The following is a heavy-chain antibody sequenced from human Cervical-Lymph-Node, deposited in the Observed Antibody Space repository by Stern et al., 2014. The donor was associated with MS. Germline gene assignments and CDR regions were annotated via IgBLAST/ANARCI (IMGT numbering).Heavy chain of an antibody. V-gene: IGHV3-11*01. CDR1: GFTFSDYF. CDR2: ISSSGGIK. Sequence: VQLVESGGGLVKPGGSLRLSCAASGFTFSDYFMRWIRQAPGTGLECVSYISSSGGIKYYADSVKGRFTISRDNPKNSLYLQMNSLRAEDTAVYYCARHDIGYFSTNVWGLGTTVTVSS. J-gene: IGHJ6*02. CDR3: ARHDIGYFSTNV. D-gene: IGHD5-18*01.